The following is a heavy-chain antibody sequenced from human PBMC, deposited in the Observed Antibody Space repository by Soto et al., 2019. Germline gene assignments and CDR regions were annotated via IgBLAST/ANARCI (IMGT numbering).Heavy chain of an antibody. D-gene: IGHD1-26*01. J-gene: IGHJ4*02. CDR1: GGSISSSSYY. CDR2: IYYSGST. Sequence: SETLSLTCTVSGGSISSSSYYWGWIRQPPGKGLEWIGSIYYSGSTYYNPSLKSRVTISVDTSKNQFSLKLSSVTAADTAVYYCARPRTEWELTNFDYWGQGTLVTVSS. CDR3: ARPRTEWELTNFDY. V-gene: IGHV4-39*01.